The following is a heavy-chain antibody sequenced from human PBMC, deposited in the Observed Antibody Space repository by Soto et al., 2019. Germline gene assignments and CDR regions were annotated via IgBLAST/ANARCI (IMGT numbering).Heavy chain of an antibody. J-gene: IGHJ4*02. D-gene: IGHD3-22*01. Sequence: QVQLVQSGAEVKKPGSSVKVSCKASGGTFSSYAISWVRQAPGQGLEWMGGIIPIFGTANYAQKFQGRVMITADKSTSTAYMELSSLRSEDTAVYYCATSTYYYDSSGYYFVGEFDYWGQGTLVTVSS. CDR2: IIPIFGTA. CDR3: ATSTYYYDSSGYYFVGEFDY. CDR1: GGTFSSYA. V-gene: IGHV1-69*06.